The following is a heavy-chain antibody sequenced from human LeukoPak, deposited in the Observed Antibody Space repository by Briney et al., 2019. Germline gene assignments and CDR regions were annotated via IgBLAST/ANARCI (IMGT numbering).Heavy chain of an antibody. Sequence: SGPTLVKPTQTLTLTCTFSGFSLSTSGVGVGWIRQPPGKALEWLALIYWNDDKRYSPSLKSRLTITKDTSKNQVVLTMTNMDXXXXXXXYCXHRQXXXXXSXXXXXXWGQGTLXTVSS. J-gene: IGHJ4*02. D-gene: IGHD2-2*01. CDR1: GFSLSTSGVG. CDR3: XHRQXXXXXSXXXXXX. V-gene: IGHV2-5*01. CDR2: IYWNDDK.